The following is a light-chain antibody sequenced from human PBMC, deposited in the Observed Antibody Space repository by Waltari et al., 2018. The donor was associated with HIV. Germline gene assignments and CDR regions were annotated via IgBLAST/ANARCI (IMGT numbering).Light chain of an antibody. J-gene: IGLJ1*01. CDR2: EVT. Sequence: QSALTQPASVSGSPGQSITISCTGTSSDVGSYNLVSWYQQHPGKAPKLMIFEVTKRPSGVSHRFSGSKSGNTASLTISGLQAEDEADYYCCSFATGSTSYVFGTGTKVTVL. CDR3: CSFATGSTSYV. CDR1: SSDVGSYNL. V-gene: IGLV2-23*02.